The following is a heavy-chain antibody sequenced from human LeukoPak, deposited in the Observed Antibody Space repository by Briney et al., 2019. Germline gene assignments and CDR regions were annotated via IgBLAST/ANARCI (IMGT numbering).Heavy chain of an antibody. V-gene: IGHV3-33*01. CDR2: ILNDGSQE. CDR1: GFTFSSYG. D-gene: IGHD3-16*01. J-gene: IGHJ3*02. Sequence: GGSLRLSCAASGFTFSSYGMHWVRQAPGKGLEWVAVILNDGSQEKYADSVKGRFTISRDNSENTLFLQMNSLRAEDTAVYYCARDDALGDNALDIWGQGTMVTVSS. CDR3: ARDDALGDNALDI.